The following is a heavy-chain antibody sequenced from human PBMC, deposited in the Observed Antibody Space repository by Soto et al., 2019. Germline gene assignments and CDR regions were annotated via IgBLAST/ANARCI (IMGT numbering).Heavy chain of an antibody. CDR1: GASMSSGGYY. CDR2: IYYSGST. V-gene: IGHV4-31*03. Sequence: QVQLQESGPGLVKPSQILSLTCTVSGASMSSGGYYWTWIRQSPGKGLEWIGYIYYSGSTYYNPSLESRVAISLDTSRSQFSLTLHSVTAADTAIYYCARDRHNNFFDPWGQGTLVTVSS. D-gene: IGHD6-6*01. J-gene: IGHJ5*02. CDR3: ARDRHNNFFDP.